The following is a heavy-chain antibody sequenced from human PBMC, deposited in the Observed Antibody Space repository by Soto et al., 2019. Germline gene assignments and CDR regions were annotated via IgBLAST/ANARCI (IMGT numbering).Heavy chain of an antibody. CDR1: GYTLTICD. V-gene: IGHV1-8*01. CDR2: MNPNSGNT. D-gene: IGHD3-9*01. J-gene: IGHJ3*02. CDR3: LTGSDAFDI. Sequence: GASVTVSCKASGYTLTICDINWVRQATGQGLEWMGWMNPNSGNTGYAQKFQGRVTMTRNTSISTAYMELSSLRSEDTAVYYCLTGSDAFDIWGQGTMVTVSS.